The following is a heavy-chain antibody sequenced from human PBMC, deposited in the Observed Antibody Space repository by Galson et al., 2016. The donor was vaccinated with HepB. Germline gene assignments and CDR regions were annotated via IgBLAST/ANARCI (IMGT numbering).Heavy chain of an antibody. V-gene: IGHV5-51*01. D-gene: IGHD1-1*01. CDR2: IYPGDSDT. CDR1: GYSFTSYW. J-gene: IGHJ4*02. CDR3: ASLTWNDVPEF. Sequence: QSGAEVKKPGESLKISCKGSGYSFTSYWIGWVRQMPGKGLEWMGLIYPGDSDTRYSPSFEGQVTISADKSTSNAYLQWSSLKASDTAMYYCASLTWNDVPEFWGQGTLVTVSS.